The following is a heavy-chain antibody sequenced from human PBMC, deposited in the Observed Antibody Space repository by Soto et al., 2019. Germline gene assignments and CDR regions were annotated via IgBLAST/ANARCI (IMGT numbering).Heavy chain of an antibody. Sequence: EASVKVSCKVSGYTLTELSMHWVRQAPGKGLEWMGGFDPEDGETIYAQKFQGRVTMTEDTSTDTAYMELSSLRSEDTAVYYCATPPRQNILQRDYYGMDVWGQGTTVTVSS. D-gene: IGHD1-26*01. V-gene: IGHV1-24*01. CDR3: ATPPRQNILQRDYYGMDV. CDR2: FDPEDGET. CDR1: GYTLTELS. J-gene: IGHJ6*02.